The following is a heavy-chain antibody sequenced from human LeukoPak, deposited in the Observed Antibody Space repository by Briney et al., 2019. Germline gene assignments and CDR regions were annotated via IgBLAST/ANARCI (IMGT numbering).Heavy chain of an antibody. V-gene: IGHV3-74*01. Sequence: GGSLRLSCAASGFTFSNYWMRWVRQVPGEGLVWVSYIHTDGRTTGYADSVKGRFTISRDNSKNTLYLQMSSLRAEDTAIYYCARDLEDYNNYGEMAIWGQGALVTVSS. CDR3: ARDLEDYNNYGEMAI. J-gene: IGHJ4*02. D-gene: IGHD4-11*01. CDR2: IHTDGRTT. CDR1: GFTFSNYW.